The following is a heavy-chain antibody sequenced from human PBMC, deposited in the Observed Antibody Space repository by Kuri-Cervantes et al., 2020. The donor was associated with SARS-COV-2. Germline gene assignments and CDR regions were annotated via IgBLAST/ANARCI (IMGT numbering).Heavy chain of an antibody. V-gene: IGHV3-21*01. CDR3: ARRIRIAARPHYMDV. J-gene: IGHJ6*03. CDR2: ISSSSSYI. Sequence: ETLSLTCAASGFTFSNAWMNWVRQAPGKGLEWVSSISSSSSYIYYADSVKGRFTISRDNAKNSLYLQMNSLRAEDTAVYYCARRIRIAARPHYMDVWGKGTTVTVSS. D-gene: IGHD6-6*01. CDR1: GFTFSNAW.